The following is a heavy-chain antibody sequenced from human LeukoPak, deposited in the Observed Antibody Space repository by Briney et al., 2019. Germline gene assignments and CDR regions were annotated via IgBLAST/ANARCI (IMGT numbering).Heavy chain of an antibody. V-gene: IGHV4-4*07. CDR3: ARENSGSYREFDY. CDR1: GGSISSYY. D-gene: IGHD1-26*01. J-gene: IGHJ4*02. CDR2: IYTSGST. Sequence: SETLSLTCTVSGGSISSYYWSWIREPAGKGLEWIGRIYTSGSTNYNASLKSRVSMSVDTSKNQFSLKLSSVTAADTAVFYCARENSGSYREFDYWGQGTLVTVSS.